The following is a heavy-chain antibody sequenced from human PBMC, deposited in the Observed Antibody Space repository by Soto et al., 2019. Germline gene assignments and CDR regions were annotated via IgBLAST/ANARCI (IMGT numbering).Heavy chain of an antibody. CDR3: ARDRDTSNWFDP. D-gene: IGHD3-10*01. J-gene: IGHJ5*02. V-gene: IGHV3-66*01. CDR2: IYSGGTT. CDR1: GFTVSTNY. Sequence: EVQLVESGGGLVQPGGSLRLSCAASGFTVSTNYMSWVRQAPGKGLEWVSVIYSGGTTYYADSVKGRFTISRDNSENTLYLQMNSLRVEDTAVYYCARDRDTSNWFDPWGQGTLVTVSS.